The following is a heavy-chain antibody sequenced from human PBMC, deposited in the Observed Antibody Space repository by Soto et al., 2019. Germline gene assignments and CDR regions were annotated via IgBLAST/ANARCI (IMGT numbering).Heavy chain of an antibody. CDR3: AKGDDFWSGHLDY. V-gene: IGHV3-23*01. Sequence: GGSLRLSCAAAGFTISSYSMSWVRQAPGKGLEWVSAISGSGGSTYYADSVKGRFTISRDNSKNTLYLQMNSLRAEDTAVYYCAKGDDFWSGHLDYWGQGTLVTVSS. J-gene: IGHJ4*02. CDR1: GFTISSYS. CDR2: ISGSGGST. D-gene: IGHD3-3*01.